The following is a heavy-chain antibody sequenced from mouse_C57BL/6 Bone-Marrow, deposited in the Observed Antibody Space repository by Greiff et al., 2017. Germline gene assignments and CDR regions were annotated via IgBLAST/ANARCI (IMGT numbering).Heavy chain of an antibody. CDR3: ASPPYYYAMDY. CDR2: ISSGGSYT. J-gene: IGHJ4*01. CDR1: GFTFSSYG. V-gene: IGHV5-6*01. Sequence: EVKLVESGGDLVKPGGSLKLSCAASGFTFSSYGMSWVRQTPDKRLEWVATISSGGSYTYYPDSVKGRFTISRDNATNTLYLQMSSLKSEDTAMYYCASPPYYYAMDYWGQGTSVTVSS.